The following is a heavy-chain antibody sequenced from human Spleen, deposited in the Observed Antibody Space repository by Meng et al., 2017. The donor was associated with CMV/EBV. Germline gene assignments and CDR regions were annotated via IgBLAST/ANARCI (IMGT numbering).Heavy chain of an antibody. J-gene: IGHJ4*02. Sequence: GGSLRLSCAASGFTFSNYWMHWVRQAPGKGLVWVSRINPDGSNTVYADSVKGRVTISRDNTRNILYLQMNSLRAEDTAVYYCARDFDYGGNSGIDYWGQGTLVTVSS. V-gene: IGHV3-74*01. CDR2: INPDGSNT. CDR3: ARDFDYGGNSGIDY. CDR1: GFTFSNYW. D-gene: IGHD4-23*01.